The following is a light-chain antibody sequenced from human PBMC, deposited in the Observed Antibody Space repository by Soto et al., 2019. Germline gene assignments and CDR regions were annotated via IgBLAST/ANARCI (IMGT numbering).Light chain of an antibody. V-gene: IGKV1-27*01. CDR3: QRYNSAPQT. Sequence: DMRIAQCACSLTASVGDRVTITCRASQGIRNYLAWYQQEPGKVPRLLVYAASTLQSGVPSRFSGSGSGTDFTLTISSLQPEDVATYYCQRYNSAPQTFGQGTKVDIK. J-gene: IGKJ1*01. CDR1: QGIRNY. CDR2: AAS.